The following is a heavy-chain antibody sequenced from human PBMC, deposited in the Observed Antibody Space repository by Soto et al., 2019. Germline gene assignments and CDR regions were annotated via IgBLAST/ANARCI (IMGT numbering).Heavy chain of an antibody. V-gene: IGHV4-59*08. D-gene: IGHD5-18*01. CDR2: ISYSGTT. J-gene: IGHJ5*02. CDR3: ARGRGYSYGLDP. Sequence: PSETLSLTCVVSGGSLSSYYWSWIRQPPGEGLEWIGFISYSGTTSYSPSLKSRVAISLDTSKNQFSLSLSSVTAADTAVYYCARGRGYSYGLDPWGQGTLVTVSS. CDR1: GGSLSSYY.